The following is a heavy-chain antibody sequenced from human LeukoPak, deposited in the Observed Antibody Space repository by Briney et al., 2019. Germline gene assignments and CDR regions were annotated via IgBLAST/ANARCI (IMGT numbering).Heavy chain of an antibody. J-gene: IGHJ4*02. CDR1: GFTFSNLW. CDR2: IKQDGSEK. V-gene: IGHV3-7*01. D-gene: IGHD2-2*01. CDR3: ARIFEYSSIYYFDY. Sequence: PGGSLRPSCAASGFTFSNLWMSWVRQAPGKGLEWVSYIKQDGSEKYYVDSVTGRFTLSRDNAKSSLYLQMNSLRAEDTAVYFCARIFEYSSIYYFDYWGQGTLVTVSS.